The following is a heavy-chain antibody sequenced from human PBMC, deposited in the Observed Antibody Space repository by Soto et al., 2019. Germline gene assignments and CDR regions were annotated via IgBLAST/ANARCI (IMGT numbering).Heavy chain of an antibody. D-gene: IGHD2-2*01. J-gene: IGHJ4*02. V-gene: IGHV3-48*01. CDR2: ISSSSSTI. CDR3: ARDQEGYCSSTSCGY. CDR1: GFTFSSYS. Sequence: EVQLVESGGGLVQPGGSLRLSCAASGFTFSSYSMNWVRQAPGKGLEWVSYISSSSSTIYYADSVKGRFTISRDNAKNSLYLQMNSLRAEDTAVYYCARDQEGYCSSTSCGYWGQGTLVTVSS.